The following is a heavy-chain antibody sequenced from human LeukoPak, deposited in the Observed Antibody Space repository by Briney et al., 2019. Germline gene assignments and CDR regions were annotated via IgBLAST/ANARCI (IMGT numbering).Heavy chain of an antibody. V-gene: IGHV3-21*01. D-gene: IGHD3-16*02. CDR1: GFTFSSYS. Sequence: GGSLRLSFAASGFTFSSYSMNWVRQAPGKGLEWVSSISSSSSYIYYADSVKGRFTNSRDNAKNSLYLQMNSLRAEDTAVYYCARDHDAWGSYRYAVVDYWGQGTLVTVSS. CDR3: ARDHDAWGSYRYAVVDY. J-gene: IGHJ4*02. CDR2: ISSSSSYI.